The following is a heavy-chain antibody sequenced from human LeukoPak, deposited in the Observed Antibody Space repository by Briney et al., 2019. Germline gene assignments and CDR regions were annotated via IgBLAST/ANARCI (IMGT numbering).Heavy chain of an antibody. J-gene: IGHJ5*02. Sequence: SETLSLTCAVYGGSFSGYYWSWIRQPPGKGLEWIGEISHSGSTNYNPSLKSRVTISVDTSKNQFSLKLSSVTAADTAVYYCARSIWYSNWFDPWGQGTLVTVSS. CDR2: ISHSGST. V-gene: IGHV4-34*01. CDR3: ARSIWYSNWFDP. D-gene: IGHD6-13*01. CDR1: GGSFSGYY.